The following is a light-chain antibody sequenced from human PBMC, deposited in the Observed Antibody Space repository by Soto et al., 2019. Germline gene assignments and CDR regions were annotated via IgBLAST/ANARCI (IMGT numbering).Light chain of an antibody. CDR2: DAS. CDR3: QQYNNWPPWT. V-gene: IGKV3-15*01. CDR1: QSVFSY. Sequence: EIVMTQSPATLSVSPGERATLSCRASQSVFSYLAWYQQKPGQAPRLLIYDASTRATGIPGSFSGSGSGTEFTLTISGLQSEDFAVYYCQQYNNWPPWTFGQWTKVEIK. J-gene: IGKJ1*01.